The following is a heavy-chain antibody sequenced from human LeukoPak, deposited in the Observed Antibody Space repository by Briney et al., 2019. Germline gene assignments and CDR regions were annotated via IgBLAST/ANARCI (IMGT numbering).Heavy chain of an antibody. CDR1: GYTFTGYY. V-gene: IGHV1-2*02. CDR3: ARDGITMVRGVIKADGMDV. Sequence: ASVKVSCKPSGYTFTGYYMHWVRQAPGQGLEWMGWINPNSGGTNYATKFQGRVTMTRDTSISTAFMELSRLRSDYTAVYYCARDGITMVRGVIKADGMDVWGQGTTVTVSS. D-gene: IGHD3-10*01. CDR2: INPNSGGT. J-gene: IGHJ6*02.